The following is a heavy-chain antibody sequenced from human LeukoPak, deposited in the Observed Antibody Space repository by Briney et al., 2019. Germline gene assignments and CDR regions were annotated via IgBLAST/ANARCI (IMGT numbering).Heavy chain of an antibody. J-gene: IGHJ4*02. V-gene: IGHV4-34*01. CDR2: INRSGST. D-gene: IGHD3-3*01. Sequence: SETLSLTCAVYGGSFSGYYWSWIRQPPGKGLEWIGEINRSGSTNYNPSLKSRVTISVDTSKNQFSLKLSSVTAADTAVYYCARGPYYDFWSGYYGAYYFDYWGQGPWSPSPQ. CDR3: ARGPYYDFWSGYYGAYYFDY. CDR1: GGSFSGYY.